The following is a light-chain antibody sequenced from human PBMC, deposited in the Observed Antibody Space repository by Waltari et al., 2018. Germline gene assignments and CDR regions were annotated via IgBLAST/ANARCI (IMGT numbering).Light chain of an antibody. CDR1: SSDAGGYND. CDR3: SSYISSSTLEL. J-gene: IGLJ2*01. V-gene: IGLV2-14*03. CDR2: DVS. Sequence: QSALTQPASVSGSPGQSITIPCTGTSSDAGGYNDVSWYQQHPGKAPKLMIYDVSNRPSGVSNRFSGSKSGNTASLTISGLQAEDEADYYCSSYISSSTLELFGGGTSLTVL.